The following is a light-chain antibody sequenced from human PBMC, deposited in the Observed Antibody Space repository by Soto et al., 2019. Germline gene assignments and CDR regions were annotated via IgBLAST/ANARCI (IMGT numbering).Light chain of an antibody. Sequence: QSALTQPPSASGSPGQSVTISCTGTSSDVGGYNYVSWYQQHPGKAPKLMIYEVSKRPSGVPDRFSGSKSGNTASLTVSGLQAEYEADYYCSSYAGSNVVFGGGTKVTV. CDR3: SSYAGSNVV. J-gene: IGLJ2*01. V-gene: IGLV2-8*01. CDR2: EVS. CDR1: SSDVGGYNY.